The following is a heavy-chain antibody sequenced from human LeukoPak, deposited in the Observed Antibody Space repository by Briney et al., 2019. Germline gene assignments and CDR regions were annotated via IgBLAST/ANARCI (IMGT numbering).Heavy chain of an antibody. Sequence: PSETLSLTCTVSGGSISSYYWSWIRQPPGKGLEWIGYIYYSGSTNYNPSLKSRVTISVDTSKNQFSLKLSSVTAADTAVYYCARGHRGQLDYYYYYYMDVWGKGTTVTVSS. CDR2: IYYSGST. D-gene: IGHD5-18*01. V-gene: IGHV4-59*01. J-gene: IGHJ6*03. CDR3: ARGHRGQLDYYYYYYMDV. CDR1: GGSISSYY.